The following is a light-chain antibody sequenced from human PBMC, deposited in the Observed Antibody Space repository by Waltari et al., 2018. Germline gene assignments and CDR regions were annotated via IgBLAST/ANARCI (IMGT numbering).Light chain of an antibody. V-gene: IGKV3-15*01. CDR2: EAS. Sequence: EVVMKQSPATLSVSQGERATLSCRASQSVTSNLAWYQQKPGQAPRLLIYEASTRATGISARFRGSGSGTEFTLTISSLQSEDSAVYYCQQYNRWPPITFGQGTRLEIK. CDR3: QQYNRWPPIT. J-gene: IGKJ5*01. CDR1: QSVTSN.